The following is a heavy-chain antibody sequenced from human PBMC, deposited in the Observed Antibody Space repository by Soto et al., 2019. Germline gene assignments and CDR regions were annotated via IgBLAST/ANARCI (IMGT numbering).Heavy chain of an antibody. V-gene: IGHV3-23*01. CDR3: AKDSGDYDFWSGQTGFDY. CDR1: GFTFSSYA. CDR2: ISGSGGST. D-gene: IGHD3-3*01. Sequence: GGSLRLSCAASGFTFSSYAMSWVRQAPGKGLEWVSAISGSGGSTYNADSVKGRFTISRDNSKNTLYLQMNSLRAEDTAVYYCAKDSGDYDFWSGQTGFDYWGQGTLVTVSS. J-gene: IGHJ4*02.